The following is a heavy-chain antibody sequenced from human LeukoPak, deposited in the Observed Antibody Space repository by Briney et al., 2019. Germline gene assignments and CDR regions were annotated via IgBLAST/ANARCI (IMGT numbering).Heavy chain of an antibody. Sequence: GASVKVSCKASGYTFTSYDINWVRQATGQGLEWMGWMSPKSGNTGYAQKLQGRVTMTEDTSTDTAYMDLSSLRSKDTAVYYCATYSASFDWSYFDYWGQGTLITVSS. CDR3: ATYSASFDWSYFDY. CDR1: GYTFTSYD. D-gene: IGHD3-9*01. CDR2: MSPKSGNT. V-gene: IGHV1-8*01. J-gene: IGHJ4*02.